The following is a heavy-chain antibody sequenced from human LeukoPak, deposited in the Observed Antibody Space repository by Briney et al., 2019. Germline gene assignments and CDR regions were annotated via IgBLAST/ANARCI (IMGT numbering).Heavy chain of an antibody. D-gene: IGHD2-15*01. V-gene: IGHV3-11*01. Sequence: GGSLRLSCAASGFTFSDYYMSWIRQAPGKGLEWVSYISGGSSAIYYADSLKGRFTVSRDNAKNSLYLLMNSLRAEDTAVYYCARRGSGRHFDFWGQGTLVTVSS. CDR2: ISGGSSAI. J-gene: IGHJ4*02. CDR3: ARRGSGRHFDF. CDR1: GFTFSDYY.